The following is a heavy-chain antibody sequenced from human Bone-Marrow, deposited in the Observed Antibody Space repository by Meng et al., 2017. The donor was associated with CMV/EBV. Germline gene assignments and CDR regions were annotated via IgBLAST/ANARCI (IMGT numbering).Heavy chain of an antibody. J-gene: IGHJ5*02. CDR1: GLTFSTYV. CDR2: ISYDGSNK. Sequence: GESLKISCAASGLTFSTYVMNWVRQAPGKGLEWVAVISYDGSNKYYADSVKGRFTISRDNSKNTLYLQMNSLRAEDTAVYYCARVMTRSGYCSSTSCYKLPANNWFDPWGQGTLVTVSS. CDR3: ARVMTRSGYCSSTSCYKLPANNWFDP. D-gene: IGHD2-2*02. V-gene: IGHV3-30-3*01.